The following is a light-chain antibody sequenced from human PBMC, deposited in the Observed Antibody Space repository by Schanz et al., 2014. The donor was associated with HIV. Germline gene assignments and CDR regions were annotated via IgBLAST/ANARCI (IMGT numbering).Light chain of an antibody. V-gene: IGLV1-40*01. CDR3: SSFTSSSTLV. CDR1: SSNIGAGYD. CDR2: GNS. Sequence: QSVLTQPPSVSGAPGQRVTISCTGSSSNIGAGYDVHWYHQLPGTAPKLLIYGNSNRPSGVPDRFSGSKSGTSASLAITGLQAEDEADYYCSSFTSSSTLVFGTGTKLTVL. J-gene: IGLJ1*01.